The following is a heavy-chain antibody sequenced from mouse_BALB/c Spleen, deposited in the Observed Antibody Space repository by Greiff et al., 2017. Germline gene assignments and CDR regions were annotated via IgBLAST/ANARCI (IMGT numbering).Heavy chain of an antibody. CDR2: ISSGSSTI. CDR3: ARFGYYGNYGYYAMDY. J-gene: IGHJ4*01. CDR1: GFTFSSFG. Sequence: DVQLVESGGGLVQPGGSRKLSCAASGFTFSSFGMHWVRQAPEKGLEWVAYISSGSSTIYYADTVKGRFTISRDNPKNTLFLQMTSLRSEDTAMYYCARFGYYGNYGYYAMDYWGQGTSVTVSS. D-gene: IGHD2-1*01. V-gene: IGHV5-17*02.